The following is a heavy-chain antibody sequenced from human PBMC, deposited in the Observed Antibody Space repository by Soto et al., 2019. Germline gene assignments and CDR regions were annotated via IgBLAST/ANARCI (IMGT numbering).Heavy chain of an antibody. J-gene: IGHJ4*02. Sequence: PSETLSLTCTVSGGSMISYYWSWIRQPPGRGLEWIGFIYYAGSTKYNPSLNSRVTISVDTSKNQFSLTVTSVTAADTAVYYCARSSIEPRIFMYPFDYWGLGTLVTVSS. CDR1: GGSMISYY. CDR2: IYYAGST. V-gene: IGHV4-59*08. CDR3: ARSSIEPRIFMYPFDY. D-gene: IGHD6-6*01.